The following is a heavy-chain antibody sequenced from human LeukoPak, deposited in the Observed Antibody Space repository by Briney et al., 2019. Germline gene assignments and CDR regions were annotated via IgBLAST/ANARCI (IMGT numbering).Heavy chain of an antibody. CDR2: IYYSGST. V-gene: IGHV4-31*03. CDR1: GGSISSGDYY. CDR3: ARGNVGDNWNDWDWFDP. J-gene: IGHJ5*02. D-gene: IGHD1-1*01. Sequence: SQTLSLTCTVSGGSISSGDYYWSWIRQHPGKGLEWIGYIYYSGSTYYNPSLKSRVTISVDTSKNQFSLKLSSVTAADTAVYYCARGNVGDNWNDWDWFDPWGQGTLVTVSS.